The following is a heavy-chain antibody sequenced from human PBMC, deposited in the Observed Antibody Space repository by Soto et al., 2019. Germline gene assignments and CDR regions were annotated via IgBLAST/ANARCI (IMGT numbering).Heavy chain of an antibody. V-gene: IGHV4-59*01. Sequence: NPSETLSLTCTVSGGSLGSYYWSWIRQPPGKGLEWIGYVFYTGRANYNASLKSRVSISLDTSNYKFSLKLSSVTAADTAVYYCARYGNGRMTRNPYYYNWLDVWGQGTTVTVSS. CDR3: ARYGNGRMTRNPYYYNWLDV. D-gene: IGHD3-10*01. J-gene: IGHJ6*02. CDR2: VFYTGRA. CDR1: GGSLGSYY.